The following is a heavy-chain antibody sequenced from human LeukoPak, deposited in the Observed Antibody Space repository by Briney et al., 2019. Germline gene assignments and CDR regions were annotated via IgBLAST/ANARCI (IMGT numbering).Heavy chain of an antibody. Sequence: PSETLSLTCTVSGGSISSSSYYWGWIRQPPGKGLECIGSIYYSGSTYYNPSLKSRVTISADTSKNQFSLELSSVTAADTAVYYCARRTSGWPIDYWGQGTLVTVSS. CDR2: IYYSGST. J-gene: IGHJ4*02. D-gene: IGHD6-19*01. V-gene: IGHV4-39*01. CDR1: GGSISSSSYY. CDR3: ARRTSGWPIDY.